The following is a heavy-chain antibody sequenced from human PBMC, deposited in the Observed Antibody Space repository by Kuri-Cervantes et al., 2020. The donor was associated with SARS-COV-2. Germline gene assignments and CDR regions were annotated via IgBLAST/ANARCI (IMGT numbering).Heavy chain of an antibody. J-gene: IGHJ4*02. Sequence: GGSLRLSCTASGFTFSSYAMHWVRQAPGKGLEYVSAISSNGGSTYYADSVKGRFTISRDNSKNTPYLQMSSLRAEDTAVYYCVKSSYGGSSSWPDYWGQGTLVTVSS. V-gene: IGHV3-64D*06. D-gene: IGHD6-13*01. CDR1: GFTFSSYA. CDR3: VKSSYGGSSSWPDY. CDR2: ISSNGGST.